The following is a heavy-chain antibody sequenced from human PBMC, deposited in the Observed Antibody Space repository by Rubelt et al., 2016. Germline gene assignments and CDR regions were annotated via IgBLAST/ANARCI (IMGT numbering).Heavy chain of an antibody. D-gene: IGHD4-23*01. CDR2: ISAYNGNT. J-gene: IGHJ4*02. V-gene: IGHV1-18*01. CDR3: ARDVGGNSVLYYFDY. CDR1: GYTFTSYG. Sequence: QVQLVQSGAEVKKPGAPVKVSCKASGYTFTSYGISWVRQAPGQGLEWMGWISAYNGNTNYAQKLQGRVTLTTDTSTSTAYMELRSLRSDDTAVYYCARDVGGNSVLYYFDYWGQGTLVTVSS.